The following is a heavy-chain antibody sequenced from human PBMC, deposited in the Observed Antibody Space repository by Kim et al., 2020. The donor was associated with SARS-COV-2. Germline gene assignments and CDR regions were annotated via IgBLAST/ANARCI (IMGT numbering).Heavy chain of an antibody. Sequence: GGSLRLSCAASGFSYSSYWMHWVRQAPGKGLVWVSRVNSDGSSTSYADSVKGRFTISRDNAQSTLHLQMNSLRAEDTAVYYCARGGYCTSSNCYARFLPDYWGQGTLVTVSS. V-gene: IGHV3-74*01. D-gene: IGHD2-2*01. CDR2: VNSDGSST. CDR3: ARGGYCTSSNCYARFLPDY. J-gene: IGHJ4*02. CDR1: GFSYSSYW.